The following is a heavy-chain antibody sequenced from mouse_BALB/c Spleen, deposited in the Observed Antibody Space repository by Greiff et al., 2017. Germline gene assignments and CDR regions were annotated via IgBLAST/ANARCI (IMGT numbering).Heavy chain of an antibody. Sequence: ESGPGLVKPSQSLSLTCTVTGYSITSDYAWNWIRQFPGNKLEWMGYISYSGSTSYNPSLKSRISITRDTSKNQFFLQLNSVTTEDTATYYCATYGSSSWFAYWGQGTTLTVSS. J-gene: IGHJ2*01. CDR2: ISYSGST. CDR1: GYSITSDYA. D-gene: IGHD1-1*01. CDR3: ATYGSSSWFAY. V-gene: IGHV3-2*02.